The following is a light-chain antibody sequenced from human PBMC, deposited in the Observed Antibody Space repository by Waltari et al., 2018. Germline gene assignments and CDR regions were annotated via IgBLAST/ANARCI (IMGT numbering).Light chain of an antibody. CDR3: ALYMGSGIWV. Sequence: QTVVPQEPSLSVSPGGTDTLPFALSSGSPSTPSFATWYQQTPGQAPRTLVYKANARSSGVPDRFSGSILGNTAALTITGAQADDESDYYCALYMGSGIWVFGGGTRLTVL. CDR1: SGSPSTPSF. J-gene: IGLJ3*02. CDR2: KAN. V-gene: IGLV8-61*01.